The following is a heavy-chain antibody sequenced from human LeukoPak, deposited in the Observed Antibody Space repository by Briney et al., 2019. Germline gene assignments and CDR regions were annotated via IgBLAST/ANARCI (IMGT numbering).Heavy chain of an antibody. CDR3: ARDCKNVYGDFDS. V-gene: IGHV1-2*02. CDR2: IDPNSGCT. CDR1: GYTFTGYY. Sequence: ASVNVSRKASGYTFTGYYMHWLRQTPGQGLEWMGWIDPNSGCTNYAQKFQGRVTMTRDTSISTGYMELSSLRSEDAAVYSCARDCKNVYGDFDSWGQGTLVTVSS. D-gene: IGHD4-17*01. J-gene: IGHJ4*02.